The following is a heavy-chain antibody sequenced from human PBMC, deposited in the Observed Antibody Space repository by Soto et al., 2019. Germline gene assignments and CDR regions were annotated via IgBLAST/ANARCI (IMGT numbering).Heavy chain of an antibody. V-gene: IGHV1-69*01. CDR3: ESLIRDCSSTSCYYYYGMDV. CDR2: IIPIFGTA. CDR1: GGTFSSYA. J-gene: IGHJ6*02. D-gene: IGHD2-2*01. Sequence: QVQLVQSGAEVKKPGSSVKVSCKASGGTFSSYAISWVRQAPGQGLEWMGGIIPIFGTANYAQKFQGRVTITADESTSTAYMELSSMRSEDTAVYYCESLIRDCSSTSCYYYYGMDVWGQGTTVTVSS.